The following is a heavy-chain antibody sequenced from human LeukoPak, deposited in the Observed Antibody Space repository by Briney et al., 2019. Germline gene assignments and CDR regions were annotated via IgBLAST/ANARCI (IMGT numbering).Heavy chain of an antibody. V-gene: IGHV4-39*07. D-gene: IGHD6-19*01. CDR1: GGSINSSSYY. J-gene: IGHJ4*02. CDR2: IYYSGST. CDR3: ARMAVAGTGLDY. Sequence: SETLSLTCTVSGGSINSSSYYWGWIRQPPGKGLEWIGSIYYSGSTYYNPSLKSRVTISIDTSKNQFSLKLSSVTAADTAVYYCARMAVAGTGLDYWGQGTLATVSS.